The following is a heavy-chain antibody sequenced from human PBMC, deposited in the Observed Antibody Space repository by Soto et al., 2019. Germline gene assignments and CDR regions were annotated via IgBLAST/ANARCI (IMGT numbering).Heavy chain of an antibody. J-gene: IGHJ3*02. CDR1: GFSLSTSGVG. CDR2: IYWNDDK. CDR3: AHDPYVTTGFGAFDI. Sequence: QITLKESGPTLVKPTQTLTLTCTFSGFSLSTSGVGGGWIRQPPGKALEWLALIYWNDDKRYSPSLKSRLTITKDTSKNQVVLTMTNMDPVDTATYYSAHDPYVTTGFGAFDIWGQGTMVTVSS. V-gene: IGHV2-5*01. D-gene: IGHD4-17*01.